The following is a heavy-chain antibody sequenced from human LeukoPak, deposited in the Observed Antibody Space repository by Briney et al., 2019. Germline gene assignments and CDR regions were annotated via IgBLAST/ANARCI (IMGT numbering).Heavy chain of an antibody. D-gene: IGHD3-16*02. Sequence: ASVKVSCKVSGYALTELSMHWVRQAPGKGLEWMGGFDPEDGETIYAQKFQGRVTMTEDTSTDTAYMELSSLRSEDTAVYYCATGVYGWGSYRPLDYWGQGTLVTVSS. CDR3: ATGVYGWGSYRPLDY. V-gene: IGHV1-24*01. CDR1: GYALTELS. J-gene: IGHJ4*02. CDR2: FDPEDGET.